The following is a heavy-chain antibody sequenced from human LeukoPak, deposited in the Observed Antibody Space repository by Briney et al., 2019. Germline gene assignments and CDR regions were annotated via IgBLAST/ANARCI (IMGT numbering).Heavy chain of an antibody. D-gene: IGHD5-18*01. Sequence: GGSLRLSCEASAFTFSSYYLNWVRQAPGKGLEWVSSISSSSVHIDYADSVKGRFTISRDNSKNTLYLQMNSLRAEDTAVYYCAKESRGWGYSYPDYWGQGTLVTVSS. CDR1: AFTFSSYY. CDR2: ISSSSVHI. J-gene: IGHJ4*02. CDR3: AKESRGWGYSYPDY. V-gene: IGHV3-21*04.